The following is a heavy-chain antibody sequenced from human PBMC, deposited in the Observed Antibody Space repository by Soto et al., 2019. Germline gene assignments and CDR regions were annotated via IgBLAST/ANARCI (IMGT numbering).Heavy chain of an antibody. CDR2: ISSSSSYT. CDR3: AIDSSSTSFFVDY. CDR1: GFTFSDYY. J-gene: IGHJ4*02. D-gene: IGHD2-2*01. V-gene: IGHV3-11*05. Sequence: QVQLVESGGGLVKPGGSLRLSCAASGFTFSDYYMSWIRQAPGKGLEWVSYISSSSSYTNYADSVKGRFTISRDNAKNSLYLQMNSLRAEDTAVYYCAIDSSSTSFFVDYWGQGTLVTVSS.